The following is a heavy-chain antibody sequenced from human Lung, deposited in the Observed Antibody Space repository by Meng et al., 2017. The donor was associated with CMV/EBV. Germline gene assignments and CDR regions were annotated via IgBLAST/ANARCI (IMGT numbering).Heavy chain of an antibody. D-gene: IGHD2-15*01. CDR3: ARLYCSGGSCYTIDY. V-gene: IGHV7-4-1*02. CDR2: LNTTTGNP. Sequence: VTPVHTGCSVKDPGASVKVSCKAIGSDFTSYAMDWGHQVPGQRLEWMGWLNTTTGNPTYAQGFTGRFVFSLGTSVSTAYLQISRLKAADTAVYYCARLYCSGGSCYTIDYWGQGTLVTVSS. J-gene: IGHJ4*02. CDR1: GSDFTSYA.